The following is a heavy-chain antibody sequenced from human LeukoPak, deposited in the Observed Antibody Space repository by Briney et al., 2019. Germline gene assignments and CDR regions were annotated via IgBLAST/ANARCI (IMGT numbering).Heavy chain of an antibody. V-gene: IGHV1-8*03. D-gene: IGHD5-18*01. CDR2: MNPSSGNT. Sequence: ASVKVSCKASGGTFSSYAINWVRQATGQGLEWMGWMNPSSGNTGYAQKFQGRVTITRNTSISTAYMELSSLRSEDTAVYYCARDEAGSQLLAFDIWGQGTMVTVSS. CDR3: ARDEAGSQLLAFDI. CDR1: GGTFSSYA. J-gene: IGHJ3*02.